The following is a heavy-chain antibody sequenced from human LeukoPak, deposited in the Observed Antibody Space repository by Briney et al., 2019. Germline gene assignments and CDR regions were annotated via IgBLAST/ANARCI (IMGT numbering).Heavy chain of an antibody. D-gene: IGHD1-14*01. CDR2: IYYSGST. CDR3: ARGEPAEDYFDY. V-gene: IGHV4-30-4*01. Sequence: SETLSLTCTVSGGTISSGGYYWSWIRQPPGKGLEWIGYIYYSGSTYYNPSLKSRVTISVDTSKNQFTLKLSSVTAADTAVYYCARGEPAEDYFDYWGQGTLVTVSS. J-gene: IGHJ4*02. CDR1: GGTISSGGYY.